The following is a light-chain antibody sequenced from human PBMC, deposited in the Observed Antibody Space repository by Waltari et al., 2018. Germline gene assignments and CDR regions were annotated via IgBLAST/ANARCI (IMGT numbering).Light chain of an antibody. J-gene: IGKJ3*01. CDR1: QSISSF. CDR3: QHRSNWPPEFT. Sequence: EIVLTQSPATLSLSQGERATLSCRASQSISSFLAWYQQKPVQAPLLLIYDASNRATGIPARFGGSGSETDFTLTISSLEPEDFAVYYCQHRSNWPPEFTFGPGTKVYIK. V-gene: IGKV3-11*01. CDR2: DAS.